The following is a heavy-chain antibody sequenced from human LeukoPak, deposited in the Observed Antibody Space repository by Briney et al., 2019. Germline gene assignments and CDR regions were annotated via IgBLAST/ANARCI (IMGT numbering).Heavy chain of an antibody. CDR2: IYYSGST. CDR1: GGSISSYY. Sequence: SETLSLTCTVSGGSISSYYWSWIRQPPGKGLEWIGYIYYSGSTNYNPSLKSRVTISVDTSKNQFSLKLSSVTAADTAVYFCARSLSSGFVDYWGQGTRVTVSS. J-gene: IGHJ4*02. V-gene: IGHV4-59*01. D-gene: IGHD3-22*01. CDR3: ARSLSSGFVDY.